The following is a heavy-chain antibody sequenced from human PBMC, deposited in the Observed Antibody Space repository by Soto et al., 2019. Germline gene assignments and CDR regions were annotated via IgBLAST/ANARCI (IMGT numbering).Heavy chain of an antibody. V-gene: IGHV3-23*01. D-gene: IGHD3-3*01. Sequence: DVQLLESGGGLVQPGGSLRLSCAASGFTFSSYAMSWVRQAPGKGLEWVSSMSGAGRSSYDADSVKGRFTISRDNSKNTLYLQMNYLRAADTALYYCAKGPIFGVENIYDYWGQGTLVTVSS. CDR3: AKGPIFGVENIYDY. CDR2: MSGAGRSS. J-gene: IGHJ4*02. CDR1: GFTFSSYA.